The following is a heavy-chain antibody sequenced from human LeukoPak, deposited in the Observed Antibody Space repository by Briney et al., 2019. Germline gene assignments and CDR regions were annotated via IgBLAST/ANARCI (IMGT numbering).Heavy chain of an antibody. D-gene: IGHD6-19*01. CDR1: GFTFDDYA. J-gene: IGHJ4*02. V-gene: IGHV3-9*03. Sequence: GGSLRLSCAASGFTFDDYAMHWVRQAPGKGLEWVSGISWHSGSIDYADSVKGRFTISRDNAKNSLYLQMNSLRVEDMDLYYCANAHSSSGWYYFDYWGQGTLVTVSS. CDR2: ISWHSGSI. CDR3: ANAHSSSGWYYFDY.